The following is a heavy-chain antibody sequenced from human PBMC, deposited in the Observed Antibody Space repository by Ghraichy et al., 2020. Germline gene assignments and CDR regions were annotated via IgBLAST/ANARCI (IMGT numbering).Heavy chain of an antibody. CDR1: GFTFSSYA. CDR2: ISGSGGST. Sequence: GESLNISCAASGFTFSSYAMSWVRQAPGKGLEWVSAISGSGGSTYYADSVKGRFTISRDNSKNTLYLQMNSLRAEDTAVYYCAKDPPYYYDSSGYYQVFDYWGQGTLVTVSS. CDR3: AKDPPYYYDSSGYYQVFDY. D-gene: IGHD3-22*01. J-gene: IGHJ4*02. V-gene: IGHV3-23*01.